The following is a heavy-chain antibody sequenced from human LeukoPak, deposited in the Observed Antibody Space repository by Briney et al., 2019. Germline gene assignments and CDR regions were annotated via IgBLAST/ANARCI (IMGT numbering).Heavy chain of an antibody. V-gene: IGHV1-18*01. CDR2: VSAYNGNT. CDR3: ARDYLYDTSGYYRLDY. Sequence: ASVKVSCKASGYTFTNYGITWVRQAPGQGLEWMGWVSAYNGNTNYAQKLQGRVTMTTNTSTSTAYMEVRSLTSDDTAVYYCARDYLYDTSGYYRLDYWGQGTLVTVSS. J-gene: IGHJ4*02. D-gene: IGHD3-22*01. CDR1: GYTFTNYG.